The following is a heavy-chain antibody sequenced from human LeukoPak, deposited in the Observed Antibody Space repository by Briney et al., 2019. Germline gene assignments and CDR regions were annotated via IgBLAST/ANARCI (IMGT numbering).Heavy chain of an antibody. CDR1: GGSISSFY. Sequence: SETLSLTCTVSGGSISSFYWNWIRQPPGKGLEWIGYIYHSGSTNYNPSLKSRVTISVDTSKNQFSLKLSSVTAADTAVYYCARVLFYGDYSGHLGAYDYWGQGTLVTVSS. J-gene: IGHJ4*02. V-gene: IGHV4-59*01. D-gene: IGHD4-17*01. CDR2: IYHSGST. CDR3: ARVLFYGDYSGHLGAYDY.